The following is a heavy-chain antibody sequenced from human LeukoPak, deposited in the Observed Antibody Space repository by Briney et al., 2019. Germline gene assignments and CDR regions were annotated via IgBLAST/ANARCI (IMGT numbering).Heavy chain of an antibody. J-gene: IGHJ6*02. CDR3: ARRGYYSYGLDV. CDR2: ISTGGITI. CDR1: GFSFTSSE. D-gene: IGHD3-10*01. Sequence: GGSLRLSCAASGFSFTSSEMNWVRQAPGKGLEGVSYISTGGITIYYADSVKGRFTISRDNAKNSLYLQMNSLRAEDTAVYYCARRGYYSYGLDVWGQGTTVTVSS. V-gene: IGHV3-48*03.